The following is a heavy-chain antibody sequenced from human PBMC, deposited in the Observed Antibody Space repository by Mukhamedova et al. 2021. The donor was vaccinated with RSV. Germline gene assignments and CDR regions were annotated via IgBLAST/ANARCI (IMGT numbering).Heavy chain of an antibody. D-gene: IGHD6-19*01. CDR3: ARDLLGSGWYNYYGMDV. CDR2: ISSSSSSYI. V-gene: IGHV3-21*01. J-gene: IGHJ6*02. Sequence: GKGLEWVSSISSSSSSYIYYADSVKGRITISRDNAKNSLYLQMNSLRAEDTAVYYCARDLLGSGWYNYYGMDVWGQGTTVTVSS.